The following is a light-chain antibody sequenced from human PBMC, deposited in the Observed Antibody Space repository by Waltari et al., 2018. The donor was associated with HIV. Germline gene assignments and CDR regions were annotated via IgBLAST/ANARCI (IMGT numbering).Light chain of an antibody. J-gene: IGKJ3*01. CDR3: QQRNNWPLIT. Sequence: VLTQSPVTLSVAPGESATLSCRASHSISSYLSWYQQRPGQAPRLLIYDASNRATGIPARFSGSGSGTDFTLTITSLEAEDFAVYYCQQRNNWPLITFGPGTTVDV. CDR2: DAS. CDR1: HSISSY. V-gene: IGKV3-11*01.